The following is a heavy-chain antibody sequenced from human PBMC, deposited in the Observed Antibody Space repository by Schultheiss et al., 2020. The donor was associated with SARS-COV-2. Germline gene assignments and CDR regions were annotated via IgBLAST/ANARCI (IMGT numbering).Heavy chain of an antibody. CDR1: GFTFSSFS. D-gene: IGHD1-26*01. J-gene: IGHJ5*02. CDR2: ISWDGGST. V-gene: IGHV3-43*01. Sequence: GGSLRLSCAASGFTFSSFSMNWVRQPPGKGLEWVSLISWDGGSTDYADSVKGRFTISRDNAKNSLYLQMNSLRAEDTAVYYCARQYSGSLDPWGQGTLVTVSS. CDR3: ARQYSGSLDP.